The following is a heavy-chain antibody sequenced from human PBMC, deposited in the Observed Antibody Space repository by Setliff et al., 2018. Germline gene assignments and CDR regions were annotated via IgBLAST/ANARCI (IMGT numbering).Heavy chain of an antibody. V-gene: IGHV3-23*01. D-gene: IGHD6-19*01. CDR1: GFTFSSYA. Sequence: PGGSLRLSCAASGFTFSSYAMSWVRQAPGKGLEWVSAISGSGGSTYYADSVKGRFTISRDNSKNTLYLQMNNLRDEDTAVYYCANHNPARWAVYTTPIDSWGQGTLVTVSS. CDR3: ANHNPARWAVYTTPIDS. J-gene: IGHJ4*02. CDR2: ISGSGGST.